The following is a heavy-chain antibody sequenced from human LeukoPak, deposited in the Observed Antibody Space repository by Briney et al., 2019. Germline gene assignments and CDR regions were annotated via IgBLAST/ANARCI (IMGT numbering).Heavy chain of an antibody. V-gene: IGHV4-61*02. CDR1: GGSISSGSYY. D-gene: IGHD3-9*01. CDR3: ARDRIYDILTGYYQWFDP. J-gene: IGHJ5*02. Sequence: SETLSLTCTVSGGSISSGSYYWSWIRQPAGKGLEWIGRIYTSGSTNYNPSLKGRVTISVDTSKNQFSLKLSSVTAADTAVYYCARDRIYDILTGYYQWFDPWGQGTLVTVSS. CDR2: IYTSGST.